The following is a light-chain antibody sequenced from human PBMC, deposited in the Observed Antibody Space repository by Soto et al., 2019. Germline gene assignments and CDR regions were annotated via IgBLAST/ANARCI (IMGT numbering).Light chain of an antibody. CDR1: QDISNY. CDR3: QQNNGYSRT. Sequence: DIQMTQSPSSLSASVGDRVTITCQASQDISNYLNWYQQKPGKAPKVLIYKASTSESGVPSRFSGSGSGTEFTLTITNLQPDDFATYYCQQNNGYSRTFSQGTKV. V-gene: IGKV1-5*03. CDR2: KAS. J-gene: IGKJ1*01.